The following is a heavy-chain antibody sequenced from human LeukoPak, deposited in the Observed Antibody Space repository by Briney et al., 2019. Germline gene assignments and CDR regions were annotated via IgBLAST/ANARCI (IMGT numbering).Heavy chain of an antibody. CDR2: IKNDGSET. D-gene: IGHD6-19*01. CDR3: VKNDGWFHLAQ. V-gene: IGHV3-7*03. Sequence: TGGSLRLSCAVSGFNFRHHWMDWVRQAPGKGLEWVGHIKNDGSETYYLDSLKGRFSISRDNTNNALYLQMNSLRVEDTAVYYCVKNDGWFHLAQWGQGTLVTVSS. J-gene: IGHJ4*02. CDR1: GFNFRHHW.